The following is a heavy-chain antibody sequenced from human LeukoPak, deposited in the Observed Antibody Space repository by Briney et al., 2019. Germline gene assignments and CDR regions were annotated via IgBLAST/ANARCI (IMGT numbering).Heavy chain of an antibody. CDR3: ARENHAKFDY. J-gene: IGHJ4*02. V-gene: IGHV3-23*01. Sequence: GGSLRLSCAASGFTFSSYAMSWVRQAPGKGLEWVSGISGSGGRTYYADSVKGRFTISRDNSKNTLYLQMNSLRAEDTAAYYCARENHAKFDYRGQGTLVTVPS. CDR1: GFTFSSYA. CDR2: ISGSGGRT. D-gene: IGHD1-14*01.